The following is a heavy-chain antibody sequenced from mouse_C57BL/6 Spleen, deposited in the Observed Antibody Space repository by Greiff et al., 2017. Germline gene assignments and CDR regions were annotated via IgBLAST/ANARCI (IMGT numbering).Heavy chain of an antibody. V-gene: IGHV1-61*01. CDR3: AIDDYSGYAMDY. CDR2: IYPSDSET. CDR1: GYTFTSYW. D-gene: IGHD2-12*01. J-gene: IGHJ4*01. Sequence: QVQLQQPGAELVRPGSSVKLSCKASGYTFTSYWMDWVKQRPGQGLEWIGNIYPSDSETHYNQKFKDKATLTVDKSSSTAYMQLSSLTSEDSAVYYCAIDDYSGYAMDYWGQGTSVTVSS.